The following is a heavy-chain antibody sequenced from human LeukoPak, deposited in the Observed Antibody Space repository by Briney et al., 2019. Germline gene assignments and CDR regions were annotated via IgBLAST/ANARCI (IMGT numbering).Heavy chain of an antibody. V-gene: IGHV4-30-4*01. CDR2: IYYSGST. J-gene: IGHJ6*02. CDR1: GGSISSGDYY. D-gene: IGHD4-11*01. Sequence: SETLSLTCTVSGGSISSGDYYWSWIRQPPGKGLEWIGYIYYSGSTYYNPSLKSRVTISVDTSKNQFSLKLSSVTAADTAVYYCASTLYSNYQLYYYYYGMDVWGQGTTVTVSS. CDR3: ASTLYSNYQLYYYYYGMDV.